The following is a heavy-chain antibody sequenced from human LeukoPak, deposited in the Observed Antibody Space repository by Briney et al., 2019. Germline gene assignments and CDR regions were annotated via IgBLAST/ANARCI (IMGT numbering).Heavy chain of an antibody. J-gene: IGHJ4*02. CDR1: GFTFSNYG. CDR3: AKDVVGYCTNGVCSPDN. CDR2: ISYDGSNK. Sequence: GGSLRLSCAASGFTFSNYGMHWVRQAPGKGLEWVAVISYDGSNKYYADSVKGRFTISRDNSKSTLYLQMNSLGAEDTAVYYCAKDVVGYCTNGVCSPDNWGQGTLVTVS. D-gene: IGHD2-8*01. V-gene: IGHV3-30*18.